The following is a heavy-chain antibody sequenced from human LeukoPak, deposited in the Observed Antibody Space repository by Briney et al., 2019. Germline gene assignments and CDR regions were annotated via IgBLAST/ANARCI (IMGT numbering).Heavy chain of an antibody. CDR1: GFTFSSYS. CDR2: ISSSSSYI. Sequence: GGSLRLSCAASGFTFSSYSMNWVRQAPGKGLEWVSSISSSSSYIYYADSVKGRFTISRDNAKNSLYLQMNSLRAEDTAVYYCAGGNIAVAGTVYWGQGTLVTVSS. V-gene: IGHV3-21*01. D-gene: IGHD6-19*01. J-gene: IGHJ4*02. CDR3: AGGNIAVAGTVY.